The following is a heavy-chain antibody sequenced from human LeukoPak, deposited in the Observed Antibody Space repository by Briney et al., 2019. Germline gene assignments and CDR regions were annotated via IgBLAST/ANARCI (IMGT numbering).Heavy chain of an antibody. CDR1: GYTFTVYY. CDR2: INPHSGDT. V-gene: IGHV1-2*02. D-gene: IGHD2-2*01. J-gene: IGHJ4*02. Sequence: ASVKVSCKASGYTFTVYYMHWVRQAPGQGLEWMGYINPHSGDTIYAPNFQGRVTMTRDTSTSTVYMELSNLRSNDTAVYYCSTEDKYCSSPSCNDYWGQGTLVTVSS. CDR3: STEDKYCSSPSCNDY.